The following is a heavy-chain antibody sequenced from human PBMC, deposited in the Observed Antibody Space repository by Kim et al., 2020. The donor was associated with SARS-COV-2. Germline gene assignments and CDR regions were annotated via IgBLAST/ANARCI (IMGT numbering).Heavy chain of an antibody. Sequence: SETLSLTCTVSGGSISNYYWSWIRQPPGKGLEWIGYIYYSGSTNYNPSLKSRVTISVDTSKNQFSLKLSSVTAADTAVYYCAREEGATTSYYYGMDVWGQGTTVTVSS. CDR3: AREEGATTSYYYGMDV. CDR1: GGSISNYY. J-gene: IGHJ6*02. D-gene: IGHD1-26*01. V-gene: IGHV4-59*01. CDR2: IYYSGST.